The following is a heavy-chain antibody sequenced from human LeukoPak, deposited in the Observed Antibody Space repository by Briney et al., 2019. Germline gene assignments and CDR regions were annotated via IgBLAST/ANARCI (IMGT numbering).Heavy chain of an antibody. Sequence: ASVKVSCKSSGYTFTSYGIIWVRQAPGQGLEWMGWIGAYNGNTNYAQKLQGRVTMTTDTSTSTAYMELRSLRSDDTAVYYCARDIVGVGAASGTFDYWGQGTLVTVSS. V-gene: IGHV1-18*01. J-gene: IGHJ4*02. D-gene: IGHD2-15*01. CDR1: GYTFTSYG. CDR2: IGAYNGNT. CDR3: ARDIVGVGAASGTFDY.